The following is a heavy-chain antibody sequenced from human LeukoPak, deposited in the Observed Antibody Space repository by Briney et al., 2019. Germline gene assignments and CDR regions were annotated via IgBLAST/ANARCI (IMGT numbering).Heavy chain of an antibody. J-gene: IGHJ4*02. CDR1: GFTFSSYW. D-gene: IGHD2-15*01. CDR3: ARECSGGSCYAALDY. Sequence: LAGGSLRLSCAASGFTFSSYWMHWVRQAPGKGLVWVSRINSDGSSTSYADSVKGRFTISRDNAKNTLYLQMNSLRAEDTAVYYCARECSGGSCYAALDYWGQGTLVTVSS. V-gene: IGHV3-74*01. CDR2: INSDGSST.